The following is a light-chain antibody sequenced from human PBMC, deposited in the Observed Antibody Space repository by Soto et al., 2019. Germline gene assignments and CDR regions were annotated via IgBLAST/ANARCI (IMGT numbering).Light chain of an antibody. CDR3: QQYYTTLT. CDR1: QSVLYNSDNKNY. V-gene: IGKV4-1*01. CDR2: WAS. J-gene: IGKJ4*01. Sequence: IVMTQSPDALAVSLGERATINCKSSQSVLYNSDNKNYLAWYQQKPGQPPKLLIYWASTRDSGVPDRFSGSGSGADFTITISRLQAEDVAVYYCQQYYTTLTFGGGTKVEIK.